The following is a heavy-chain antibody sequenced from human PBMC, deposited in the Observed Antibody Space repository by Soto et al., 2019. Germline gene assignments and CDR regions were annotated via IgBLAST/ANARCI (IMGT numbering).Heavy chain of an antibody. D-gene: IGHD3-10*01. V-gene: IGHV1-2*04. J-gene: IGHJ4*02. CDR2: INPNSGGT. CDR3: ARGWFGEIYYFDY. Sequence: ASVKVSCKASGYTFTGYYMHWVRQAPGQGLEWMGWINPNSGGTNYAQKFQGWVTMTRDTSISTAYMELSRLRSDDTAVYYCARGWFGEIYYFDYWGQGTLVTVSS. CDR1: GYTFTGYY.